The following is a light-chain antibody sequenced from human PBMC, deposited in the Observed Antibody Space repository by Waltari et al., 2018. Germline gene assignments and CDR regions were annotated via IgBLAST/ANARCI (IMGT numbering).Light chain of an antibody. V-gene: IGLV2-14*01. CDR2: EVS. Sequence: QSALTQPASVSGSPGQSITISCTGTSSDVGGYNSVSWYQQLPGQAPQLMIFEVSNRPSGISNRFSGSKSGNTASLTISGLQAEDEADYYCTSFASGSTVLFGVGTKLTVL. CDR3: TSFASGSTVL. CDR1: SSDVGGYNS. J-gene: IGLJ2*01.